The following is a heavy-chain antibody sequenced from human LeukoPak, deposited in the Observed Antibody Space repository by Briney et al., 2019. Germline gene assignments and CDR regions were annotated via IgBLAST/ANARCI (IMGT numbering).Heavy chain of an antibody. CDR2: INAGNGNT. CDR3: ARDDYYGSGSYFGSFYWFDP. V-gene: IGHV1-3*01. J-gene: IGHJ5*02. CDR1: GYTFTSYA. Sequence: ASVKVSSKASGYTFTSYAMHWVRQAPGQRLEWMGWINAGNGNTKYSQKFQGRVTITRDTSASTAYMELSSLRSEDTAVYYCARDDYYGSGSYFGSFYWFDPWGQGTLVTVSS. D-gene: IGHD3-10*01.